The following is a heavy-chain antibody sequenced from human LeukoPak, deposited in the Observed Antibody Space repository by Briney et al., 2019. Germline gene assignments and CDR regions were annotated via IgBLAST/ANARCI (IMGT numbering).Heavy chain of an antibody. CDR2: IYYSGST. CDR3: ARRGEHGSYGPYFDY. CDR1: GGSISSYY. J-gene: IGHJ4*02. Sequence: SETLSLTCTVSGGSISSYYWSWLRQPPGKGLEWIGYIYYSGSTNYNPSLKSRVTISVDTSKNQFSLKLSSVAAADTAVYYCARRGEHGSYGPYFDYWGQGTLVTVSS. D-gene: IGHD1-26*01. V-gene: IGHV4-59*01.